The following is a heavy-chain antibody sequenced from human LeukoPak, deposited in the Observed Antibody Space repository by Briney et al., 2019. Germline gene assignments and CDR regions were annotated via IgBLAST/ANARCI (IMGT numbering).Heavy chain of an antibody. J-gene: IGHJ5*02. CDR3: ARDGGTWAPRKNWFDP. Sequence: GGSLRLSCAASGFTFSSYAMHWVRQAPGKGLEWVAVISYDGSNKYYADSVKGRFTISRDNSKNTLYLQMNSLRAEDTAVYYCARDGGTWAPRKNWFDPWGQGTLVTVSS. D-gene: IGHD3-16*01. V-gene: IGHV3-30-3*01. CDR1: GFTFSSYA. CDR2: ISYDGSNK.